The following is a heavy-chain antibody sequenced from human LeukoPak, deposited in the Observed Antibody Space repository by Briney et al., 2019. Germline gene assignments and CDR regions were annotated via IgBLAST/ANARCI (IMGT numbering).Heavy chain of an antibody. CDR2: IYYSGST. D-gene: IGHD1-26*01. CDR1: GGSLTTYY. Sequence: PSETLSLTCTVSGGSLTTYYWGWIRQPPGKGLEWIGSIYYSGSTYYNPSLKSRVTISVDTSKNQFSLKLSSVTAADTAVYYCARERYSGSYLVDYWGQGTLVTVSS. V-gene: IGHV4-39*07. CDR3: ARERYSGSYLVDY. J-gene: IGHJ4*02.